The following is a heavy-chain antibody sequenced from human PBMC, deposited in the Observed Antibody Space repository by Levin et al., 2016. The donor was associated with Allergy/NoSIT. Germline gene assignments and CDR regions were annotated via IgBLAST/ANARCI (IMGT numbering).Heavy chain of an antibody. J-gene: IGHJ4*02. CDR1: GFTFSSNA. CDR2: ISGSGIST. Sequence: GESLKISCAASGFTFSSNAITWVRQAPGKGLEWVSAISGSGISTFYADSVKGRFTISRDNSKNTLYLQMNSLRAEDTAVYYCAKDLRQWFGEPAGDYWGQGTLVTVSS. D-gene: IGHD3-10*01. CDR3: AKDLRQWFGEPAGDY. V-gene: IGHV3-23*01.